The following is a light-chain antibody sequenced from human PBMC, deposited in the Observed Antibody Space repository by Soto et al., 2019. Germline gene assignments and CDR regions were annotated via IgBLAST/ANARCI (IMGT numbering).Light chain of an antibody. CDR3: AAWDDSLSVLYV. CDR1: SSNIGSNY. J-gene: IGLJ1*01. Sequence: QSVLTQPPSASGTHGQRVTISCSGSSSNIGSNYVYWYQQLPGTAPKLLIYRNNQRPSGVPDRFSGSKSGTSASLAISGLRSEDEADYYCAAWDDSLSVLYVFGTGTKLTVL. V-gene: IGLV1-47*01. CDR2: RNN.